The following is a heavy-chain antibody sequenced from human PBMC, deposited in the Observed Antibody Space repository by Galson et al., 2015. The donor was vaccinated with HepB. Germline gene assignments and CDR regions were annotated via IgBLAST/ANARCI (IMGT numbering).Heavy chain of an antibody. CDR2: ISSSSSYI. J-gene: IGHJ4*02. CDR1: GFSLSSYS. Sequence: SLRLSCAASGFSLSSYSMNWVRQAPGKGLEWVSSISSSSSYIYYADSVKGRFTISRDNAKNSLYLQMNSLRVEDTAVYYCARDDYGDYEAYFDYWGQGTLVTVSS. CDR3: ARDDYGDYEAYFDY. V-gene: IGHV3-21*01. D-gene: IGHD4-17*01.